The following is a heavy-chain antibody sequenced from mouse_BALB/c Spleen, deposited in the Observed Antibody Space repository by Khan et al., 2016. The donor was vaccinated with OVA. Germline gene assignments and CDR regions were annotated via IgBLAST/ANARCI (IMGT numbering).Heavy chain of an antibody. J-gene: IGHJ3*01. D-gene: IGHD2-14*01. CDR2: ILYSGST. CDR3: TRSTYRDAFAY. V-gene: IGHV3-8*02. Sequence: EVQLQESGPSLVKPSQTLSLTCSVTGDSITSGYWCWIRKFPGNKLEYMGYILYSGSTYYNPSLKSRISITRHTSQNQYYLQLNSVTTEDTATYXCTRSTYRDAFAYWGQGTLVTVSA. CDR1: GDSITSGY.